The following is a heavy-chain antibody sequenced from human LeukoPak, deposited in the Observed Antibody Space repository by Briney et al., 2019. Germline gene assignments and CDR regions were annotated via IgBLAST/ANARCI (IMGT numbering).Heavy chain of an antibody. D-gene: IGHD6-19*01. CDR3: ARGPNIPVAAY. Sequence: SETLSLTCAVHGGSLSDHYCIWIRQPPGEGLEWIGEINHSGSPNYSPSFKSRVSISVDTSKNQFSLSLRSVTAADTAIYYCARGPNIPVAAYWGQGTLVTVSS. J-gene: IGHJ4*02. V-gene: IGHV4-34*01. CDR2: INHSGSP. CDR1: GGSLSDHY.